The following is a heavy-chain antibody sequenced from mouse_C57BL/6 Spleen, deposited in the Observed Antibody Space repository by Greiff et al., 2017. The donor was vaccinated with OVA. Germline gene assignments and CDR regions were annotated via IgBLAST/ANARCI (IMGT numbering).Heavy chain of an antibody. D-gene: IGHD1-1*01. CDR1: GYTFTSYT. CDR2: INLSSGYT. V-gene: IGHV1-4*01. CDR3: AKDITTVINAMDY. Sequence: QVQLQQSGAELARPGASVKMSCKASGYTFTSYTMHWVKQRPGQGLEWSGYINLSSGYTKYNQKFGDKATSTADKSSSTAYMPLCSLTTEDSAVYYCAKDITTVINAMDYWGQGTSVTVSS. J-gene: IGHJ4*01.